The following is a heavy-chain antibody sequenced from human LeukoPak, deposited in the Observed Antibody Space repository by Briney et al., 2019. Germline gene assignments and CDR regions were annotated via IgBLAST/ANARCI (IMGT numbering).Heavy chain of an antibody. CDR1: GGSISSYY. V-gene: IGHV4-59*01. J-gene: IGHJ4*02. D-gene: IGHD3-22*01. Sequence: PSETLSLTCTVSGGSISSYYWSWIRQPPGKGLEWIGYIYYSGSTNYNPSLKSRVTISVDTSKNQFSLKLSSVTAADTAVYYCARGLPYYYDSSGYYFDYWGQGTLVTVSS. CDR2: IYYSGST. CDR3: ARGLPYYYDSSGYYFDY.